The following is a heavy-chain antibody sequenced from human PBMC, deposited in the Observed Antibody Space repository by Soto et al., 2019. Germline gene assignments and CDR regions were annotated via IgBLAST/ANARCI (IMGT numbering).Heavy chain of an antibody. CDR2: IWYDGINK. V-gene: IGHV3-33*01. J-gene: IGHJ4*02. CDR3: VREADSGLLWFGNADY. CDR1: GFIFRSYG. Sequence: QVQLAESGGGVAQPGRSLRLSCAASGFIFRSYGMHWVRQAPGKGLEWVAFIWYDGINKYYADSVTGRFTISRDNSKNTLYLQMDSLRAEDTAVYYCVREADSGLLWFGNADYWGQGTLVTVSS. D-gene: IGHD3-10*01.